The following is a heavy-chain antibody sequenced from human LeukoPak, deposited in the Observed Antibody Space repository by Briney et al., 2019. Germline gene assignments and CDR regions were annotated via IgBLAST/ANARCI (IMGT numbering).Heavy chain of an antibody. CDR3: ARTEGLNFWSGYRFGYYYGMDV. D-gene: IGHD3-3*01. J-gene: IGHJ6*02. CDR2: INPSGGST. CDR1: GYTFTIYY. Sequence: ASVTVSFKASGYTFTIYYMHWVRQAPGQGLEWMGIINPSGGSTSYAQKFQGRVTMTRDTSTSTVYMELSGLRSEDTAVYYCARTEGLNFWSGYRFGYYYGMDVWGQGTTVTVSS. V-gene: IGHV1-46*01.